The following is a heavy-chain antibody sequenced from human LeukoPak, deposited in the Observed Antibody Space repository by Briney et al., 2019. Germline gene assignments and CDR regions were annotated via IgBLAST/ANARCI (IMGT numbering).Heavy chain of an antibody. D-gene: IGHD6-13*01. CDR3: ARPITGAAAGTPFFDY. CDR1: GGSISSYY. V-gene: IGHV4-59*08. CDR2: IYYSGST. Sequence: SETLSLTCTVSGGSISSYYWSWIRQPPGKGLEWIGYIYYSGSTNYNPSLKSRVTISVDTSKNQFSLKLSSVTAADTAVYYCARPITGAAAGTPFFDYWGQGTLVTVSS. J-gene: IGHJ4*02.